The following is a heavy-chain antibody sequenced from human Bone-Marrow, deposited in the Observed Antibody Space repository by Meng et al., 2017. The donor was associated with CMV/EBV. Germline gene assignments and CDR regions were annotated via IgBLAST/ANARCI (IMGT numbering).Heavy chain of an antibody. CDR3: ARDGTPALGYCSGGSCRYRAFDI. Sequence: SVKVSCKASGGTFSSYTISWVRQAPGQGLEWMGRIIPILGIANYAQKFQGRVTITADKSTSTAYMELSSLRSEDTAVYYCARDGTPALGYCSGGSCRYRAFDIWGQGKMVTVSS. V-gene: IGHV1-69*04. D-gene: IGHD2-15*01. J-gene: IGHJ3*02. CDR2: IIPILGIA. CDR1: GGTFSSYT.